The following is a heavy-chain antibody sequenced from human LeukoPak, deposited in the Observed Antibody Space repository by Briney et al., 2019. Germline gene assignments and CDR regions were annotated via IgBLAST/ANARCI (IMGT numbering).Heavy chain of an antibody. J-gene: IGHJ5*02. CDR1: GGTFSSYT. D-gene: IGHD2-2*01. CDR2: IIPILGIA. Sequence: ASVEVSSKASGGTFSSYTISWVRQAPGQGLEWMGRIIPILGIANYAQKSQGRVTITADKSTSTAYMELSSLRSEDTAVYYCARSHSRAVPAANPLWGWFDPWGQGTLVTVSS. V-gene: IGHV1-69*02. CDR3: ARSHSRAVPAANPLWGWFDP.